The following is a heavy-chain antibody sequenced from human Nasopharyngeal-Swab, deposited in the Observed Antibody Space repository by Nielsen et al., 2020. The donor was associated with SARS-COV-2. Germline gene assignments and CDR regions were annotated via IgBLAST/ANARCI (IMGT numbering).Heavy chain of an antibody. CDR1: GFTFSSYA. CDR2: ISGSGGST. J-gene: IGHJ4*02. Sequence: GESLKISCAASGFTFSSYAMSWVRQAPGKGLEWASAISGSGGSTYYADSVKGRFTISRDNSKNTLYLQMNSLRAEDTAVYYCAAGGDSSSSTFDYWGQGTLVTVSS. V-gene: IGHV3-23*01. D-gene: IGHD6-6*01. CDR3: AAGGDSSSSTFDY.